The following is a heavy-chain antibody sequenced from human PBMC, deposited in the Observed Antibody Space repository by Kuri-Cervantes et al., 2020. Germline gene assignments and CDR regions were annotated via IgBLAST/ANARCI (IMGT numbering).Heavy chain of an antibody. CDR2: IYPGDSDT. V-gene: IGHV5-51*01. CDR3: ARSRYGSYNAAFDI. CDR1: GYSFTSYW. D-gene: IGHD3-10*01. J-gene: IGHJ3*02. Sequence: KVSCKGSGYSFTSYWIGWVRQMPGKGLEWMGIIYPGDSDTRYSPSFQGQVTISADKSISTAYLQWSSLKASNTAMYYCARSRYGSYNAAFDIWGQGTMVTVSS.